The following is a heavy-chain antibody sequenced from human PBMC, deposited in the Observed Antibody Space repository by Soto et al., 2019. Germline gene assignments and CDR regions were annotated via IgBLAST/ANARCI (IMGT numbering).Heavy chain of an antibody. D-gene: IGHD5-12*01. Sequence: SETLSLTCTVSGGSISSYYWSWIRQPPGKGLEWIGYIYYSGSTNYNPSLKSRVTISVDTSKNQFSLKLSSVTAADTAVYYCARGIVATIAYPPNWFDPWGQGTLVTSPQ. CDR3: ARGIVATIAYPPNWFDP. J-gene: IGHJ5*02. CDR2: IYYSGST. CDR1: GGSISSYY. V-gene: IGHV4-59*08.